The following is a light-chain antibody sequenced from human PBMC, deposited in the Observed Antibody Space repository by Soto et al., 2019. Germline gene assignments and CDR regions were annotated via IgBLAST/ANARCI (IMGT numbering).Light chain of an antibody. CDR2: VGTGGIVG. CDR3: GADHGSGSNFVV. J-gene: IGLJ2*01. CDR1: SGYSNYK. V-gene: IGLV9-49*01. Sequence: QLVLTQPPSASASLGASVTLTCTLSSGYSNYKVDWYQQRPGKGPRFVMRVGTGGIVGSKGDGIPDRFSVLGSGLNRYLTIKNIQEEDESDYHCGADHGSGSNFVVFGGGTEVTVL.